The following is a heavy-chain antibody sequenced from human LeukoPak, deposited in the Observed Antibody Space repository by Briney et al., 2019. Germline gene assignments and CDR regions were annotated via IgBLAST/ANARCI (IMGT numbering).Heavy chain of an antibody. J-gene: IGHJ3*02. V-gene: IGHV3-53*01. CDR1: GFTVSSNY. D-gene: IGHD2-15*01. Sequence: PGGSLRLSCAASGFTVSSNYMSWVRQAPGKGLEWVSVIYSGGSTYYADSVKGRFTISRDNSENTLYLQMNSLRAEDTAVYYCARERRYCSGGSCSSRAFDIWGQGTMVTVSS. CDR2: IYSGGST. CDR3: ARERRYCSGGSCSSRAFDI.